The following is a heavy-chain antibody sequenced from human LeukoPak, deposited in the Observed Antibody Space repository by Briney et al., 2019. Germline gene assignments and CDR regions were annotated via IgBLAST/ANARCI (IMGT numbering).Heavy chain of an antibody. D-gene: IGHD3-3*01. V-gene: IGHV4-61*02. CDR2: IYTSGST. CDR3: ARWSGYFDY. J-gene: IGHJ4*02. CDR1: GNSISSGDNY. Sequence: SETLSLTCTVSGNSISSGDNYWSWIRQPAGKGLEWIGRIYTSGSTNYNPSLKSRVTISGDTSKNQFSLRLSSVTAADTAVYYCARWSGYFDYWGQGTLVTVSS.